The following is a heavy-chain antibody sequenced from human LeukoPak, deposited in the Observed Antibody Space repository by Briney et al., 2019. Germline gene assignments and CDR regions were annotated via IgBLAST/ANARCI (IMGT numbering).Heavy chain of an antibody. J-gene: IGHJ4*02. D-gene: IGHD6-13*01. V-gene: IGHV4-31*03. Sequence: SETLSLTCTVSGGSISSGSYYWSWIRQHPGKGLEWIGYIYYSGSTYYNPSLKSRVTISVDTSKNHFSLKLSSVTAADTAVYYCARDRAAAEFDYWGQGTLVTVSS. CDR1: GGSISSGSYY. CDR3: ARDRAAAEFDY. CDR2: IYYSGST.